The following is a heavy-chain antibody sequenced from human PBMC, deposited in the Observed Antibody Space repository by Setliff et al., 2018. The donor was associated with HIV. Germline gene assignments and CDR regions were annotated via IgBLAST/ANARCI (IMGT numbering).Heavy chain of an antibody. J-gene: IGHJ4*02. CDR2: INTNSGNP. Sequence: ASVKVSCKASGYTFTSYAMNWVRQAPGQGLEWMGWINTNSGNPTYAQGFTGRFVFSLDTSVTTTYLQISSLKADDTAVYYCAGGRYYFDDWGQGTLVTVSS. CDR3: AGGRYYFDD. V-gene: IGHV7-4-1*02. CDR1: GYTFTSYA.